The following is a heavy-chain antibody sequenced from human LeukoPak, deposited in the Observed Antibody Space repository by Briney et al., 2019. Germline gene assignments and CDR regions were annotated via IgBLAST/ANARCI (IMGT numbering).Heavy chain of an antibody. D-gene: IGHD3-22*01. CDR1: GGSLSSYY. J-gene: IGHJ5*02. V-gene: IGHV4-59*01. CDR2: FYSSGST. CDR3: ARGRRDYYDSSGYYYSWFDP. Sequence: PSEALSLTCTVSGGSLSSYYWSWIRQPPGHGLEWIGYFYSSGSTNYNPSLKSRVTISVDTSKNQFSLKLSSVTAADAAVYYCARGRRDYYDSSGYYYSWFDPWGQGTLVTVSS.